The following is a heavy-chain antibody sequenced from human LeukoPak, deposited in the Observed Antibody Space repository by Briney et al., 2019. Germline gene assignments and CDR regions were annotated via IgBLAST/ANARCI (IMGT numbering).Heavy chain of an antibody. Sequence: SETLSLTCTVSGGSIISNRHYWSWIRQPAGKGLEWIGHIYSSGNTKYHPSLKSRLTMSIDSSKNQFSLILTSVTAADTAVYYCARGYYYDSSGYFDYWGQGTLVTVSS. CDR2: IYSSGNT. CDR1: GGSIISNRHY. J-gene: IGHJ4*02. V-gene: IGHV4-61*09. CDR3: ARGYYYDSSGYFDY. D-gene: IGHD3-22*01.